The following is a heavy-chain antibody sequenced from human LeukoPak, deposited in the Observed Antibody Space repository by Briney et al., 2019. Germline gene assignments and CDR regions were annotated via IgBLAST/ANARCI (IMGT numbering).Heavy chain of an antibody. CDR1: GGSISSYY. CDR2: IYTSGST. Sequence: PSETLSLTCTVSGGSISSYYWSWIRQPAGKGLEWIGRIYTSGSTNYNPSLKSRVTISVDTSKNQFSLKLSSVTAADTAVYYCASGLAAAGPYYFDYWGQGTLVTVSS. CDR3: ASGLAAAGPYYFDY. V-gene: IGHV4-4*07. D-gene: IGHD6-13*01. J-gene: IGHJ4*02.